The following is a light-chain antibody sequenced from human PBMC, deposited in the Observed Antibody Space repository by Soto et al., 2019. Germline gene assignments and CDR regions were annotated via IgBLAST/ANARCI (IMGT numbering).Light chain of an antibody. V-gene: IGLV2-14*03. J-gene: IGLJ2*01. CDR3: SSYTTSSTVV. CDR2: DVS. CDR1: SSDVGGYNY. Sequence: QSALTQPASVSGSPGQSITISCTGTSSDVGGYNYVSWYQQHPGKAPKLLIYDVSNRPSGVSNRFSASKSGNTASLTISGLQAEDEADYYRSSYTTSSTVVFGGGTKLTVL.